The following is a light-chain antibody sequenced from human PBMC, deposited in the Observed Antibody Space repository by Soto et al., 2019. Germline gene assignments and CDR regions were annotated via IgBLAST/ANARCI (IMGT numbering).Light chain of an antibody. CDR1: SSNIGSHT. CDR3: SSYTGSSTNTVV. Sequence: QSVLTQPPSTSGTPGQTVAISCSGTSSNIGSHTVNWYQQLPGTAPKLLIYGDDQRPSGVPDRFSGSKSGTSASLAISGLQAEDEAEYYCSSYTGSSTNTVVFGGGTKLTVL. J-gene: IGLJ2*01. V-gene: IGLV1-44*01. CDR2: GDD.